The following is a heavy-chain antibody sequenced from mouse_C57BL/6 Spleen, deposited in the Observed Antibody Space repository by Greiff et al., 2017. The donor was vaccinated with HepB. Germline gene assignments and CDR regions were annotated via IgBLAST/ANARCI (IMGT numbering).Heavy chain of an antibody. Sequence: GQMKQSGAERGKPGESVKLSCKASGENFTSYWRHWVKQRPGQGLEWIGYINHSSGYTKYNQKFKDKATLTADKSSSTAYMQLSSLTYEDSAVYYCASSMVTTEYFDVWGTGTTVTVSS. D-gene: IGHD2-2*01. CDR3: ASSMVTTEYFDV. CDR2: INHSSGYT. V-gene: IGHV1-7*01. J-gene: IGHJ1*03. CDR1: GENFTSYW.